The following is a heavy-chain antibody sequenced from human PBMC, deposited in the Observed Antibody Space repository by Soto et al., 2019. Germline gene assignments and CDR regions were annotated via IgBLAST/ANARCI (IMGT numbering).Heavy chain of an antibody. CDR2: ISAYNGNT. V-gene: IGHV1-18*01. J-gene: IGHJ5*02. Sequence: GASVKVSCKASGYTFTSYGISWVRQAPGQGLEWMGWISAYNGNTNYAQKFQGRVTITADESTSTAYMELSSLRSEDTAVYYCARVRQQLGIRLDPWGQGTLVTVSS. CDR3: ARVRQQLGIRLDP. D-gene: IGHD6-6*01. CDR1: GYTFTSYG.